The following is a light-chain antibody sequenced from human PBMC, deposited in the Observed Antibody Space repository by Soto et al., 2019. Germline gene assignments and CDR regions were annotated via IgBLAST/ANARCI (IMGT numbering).Light chain of an antibody. J-gene: IGKJ1*01. CDR2: GAS. CDR1: QSVSIN. CDR3: QQYNHWPPWT. V-gene: IGKV3-15*01. Sequence: EIVMTQSPATLSVSPGERATLSCRASQSVSINLAWYQQKPGQSPRLLIYGASTRATGIPARFSGSVSGTEFTLTISSLQSEAVAVDYCQQYNHWPPWTFGQGTNVEIK.